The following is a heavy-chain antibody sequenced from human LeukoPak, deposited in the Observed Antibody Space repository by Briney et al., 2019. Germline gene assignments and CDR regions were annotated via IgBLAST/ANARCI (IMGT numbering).Heavy chain of an antibody. D-gene: IGHD6-19*01. Sequence: ASVKVSCKASGYTFTSYDINWVRQATGQGLEWMGWMNPNSGNTGYAQKFQGRVTITRNTSISTAYMELSSLRSEDTAVYYCARGRIAVAGTTYYYYYGMDVWGQGTTVTVSS. CDR2: MNPNSGNT. CDR1: GYTFTSYD. V-gene: IGHV1-8*03. CDR3: ARGRIAVAGTTYYYYYGMDV. J-gene: IGHJ6*02.